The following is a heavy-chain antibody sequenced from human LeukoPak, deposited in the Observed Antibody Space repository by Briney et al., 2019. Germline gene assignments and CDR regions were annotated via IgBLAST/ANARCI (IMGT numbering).Heavy chain of an antibody. D-gene: IGHD1-26*01. J-gene: IGHJ4*02. CDR3: ARAPLGELLPFDY. CDR1: GGSISSGSYY. CDR2: ICTSGST. V-gene: IGHV4-61*02. Sequence: SQTLSLTCTVSGGSISSGSYYWSWIRQPAGKGLEWIGRICTSGSTNYNPSLKSRVTVSVDTSKNQFSLKLSSVTAADTAVYYCARAPLGELLPFDYWGQGTLVTVSS.